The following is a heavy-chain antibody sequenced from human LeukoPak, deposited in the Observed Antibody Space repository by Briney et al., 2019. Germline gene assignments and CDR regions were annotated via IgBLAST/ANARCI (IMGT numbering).Heavy chain of an antibody. J-gene: IGHJ4*02. CDR3: ARHCSSTSCLSDY. V-gene: IGHV1-2*02. Sequence: GASVKVSCMASGYTFTGYYMHWVRQAPGQGLEWMGWINPNSGGTNYAQKFQGRVTMTRDTSISTAYMELSRLRSDDTAVYCCARHCSSTSCLSDYWGQGTLVTVSS. D-gene: IGHD2-2*01. CDR2: INPNSGGT. CDR1: GYTFTGYY.